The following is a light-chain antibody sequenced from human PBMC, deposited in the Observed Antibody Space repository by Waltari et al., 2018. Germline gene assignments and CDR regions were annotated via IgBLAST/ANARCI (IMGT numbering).Light chain of an antibody. Sequence: ERVMTQSPATLSVSPGERATLSCRASQGISTNLAWYQQTPGQAPRLLIYGASTRATGIPARFSGSGSGTEFTLTISSVQSEDFAVYFCQQYNNWPPFTFGPGTKVEIK. CDR3: QQYNNWPPFT. CDR2: GAS. J-gene: IGKJ3*01. V-gene: IGKV3-15*01. CDR1: QGISTN.